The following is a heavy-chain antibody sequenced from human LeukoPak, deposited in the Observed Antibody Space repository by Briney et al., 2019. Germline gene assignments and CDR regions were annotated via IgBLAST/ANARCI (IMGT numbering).Heavy chain of an antibody. V-gene: IGHV3-23*01. CDR3: ARRGSSWYFDY. J-gene: IGHJ4*02. Sequence: PGGSLRLSCAASGITFSSYAMSWVRQAPGKGLEWVSAISGGGVSTYYADSVKGRFTISRDNSKNTLYLQMNSLIGEDTAVYYCARRGSSWYFDYWGQGTLVTASS. D-gene: IGHD6-13*01. CDR2: ISGGGVST. CDR1: GITFSSYA.